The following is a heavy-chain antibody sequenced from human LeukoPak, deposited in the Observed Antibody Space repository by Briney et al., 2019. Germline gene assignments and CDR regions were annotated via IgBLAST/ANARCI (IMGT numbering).Heavy chain of an antibody. Sequence: RGSLTPSSAASAFTFSSYEMNWVSQDAGGGLEWVSYISSSCSPIYYADSVRGRFTISRDNAKNSLYLQMNSLRAEDTAVYYCAREGRFGELFYYFDYWGQGTLVTVSS. CDR1: AFTFSSYE. CDR2: ISSSCSPI. D-gene: IGHD3-10*01. J-gene: IGHJ4*02. CDR3: AREGRFGELFYYFDY. V-gene: IGHV3-48*03.